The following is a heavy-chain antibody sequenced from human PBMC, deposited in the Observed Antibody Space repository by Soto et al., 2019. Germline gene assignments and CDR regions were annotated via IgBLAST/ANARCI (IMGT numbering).Heavy chain of an antibody. D-gene: IGHD3-22*01. CDR2: ISYDGSNK. V-gene: IGHV3-30*18. Sequence: PGGSLRLSCAASGFTFSSYGMHWVRQAPGKGLEWVAVISYDGSNKYYADSVKGRFTISRDNSKNTLYLQMNSLRAEDTAVYYCAKVRSSSGYYYYYYGMDVWGQGTTVTVSS. J-gene: IGHJ6*02. CDR1: GFTFSSYG. CDR3: AKVRSSSGYYYYYYGMDV.